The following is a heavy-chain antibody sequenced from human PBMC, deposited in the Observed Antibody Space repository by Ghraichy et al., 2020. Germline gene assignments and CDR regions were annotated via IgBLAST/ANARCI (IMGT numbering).Heavy chain of an antibody. CDR3: ARARDRYSSSWYGPDGMDV. D-gene: IGHD6-13*01. J-gene: IGHJ6*02. CDR2: IGTAGDT. CDR1: GFTFSSYD. V-gene: IGHV3-13*01. Sequence: GGSLRLFCAASGFTFSSYDMHWVRQATGKGLEWVSAIGTAGDTYYPGSVKGRFTISRENAKNSLYLQMNSLRAGDTAVYYCARARDRYSSSWYGPDGMDVWGQGTTVTVSS.